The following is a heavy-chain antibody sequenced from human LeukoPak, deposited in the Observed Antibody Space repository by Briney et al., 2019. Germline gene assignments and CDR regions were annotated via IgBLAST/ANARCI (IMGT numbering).Heavy chain of an antibody. J-gene: IGHJ4*02. V-gene: IGHV1-69*01. CDR3: ARMQGYAYSDY. CDR2: IIPIFGTA. Sequence: SVKVSCKASGGTFSSYAISWVRQAPGQGLEWMGGIIPIFGTANYAQKFQGRVTITADESTGTVYMELRSLRSEDTAVYYCARMQGYAYSDYWGQGTLVTVSS. D-gene: IGHD2-15*01. CDR1: GGTFSSYA.